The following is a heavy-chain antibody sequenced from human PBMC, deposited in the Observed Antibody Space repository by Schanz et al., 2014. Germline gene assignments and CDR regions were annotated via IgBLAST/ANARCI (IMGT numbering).Heavy chain of an antibody. V-gene: IGHV3-20*01. CDR3: ARGSSASLSRVWFDL. CDR1: GFRFDDYA. Sequence: VQLVESGGGVVQPGRSLRLSCVASGFRFDDYAMHWVRQAPGKGLEWVSGINWNGGDTSYADSVKGRFIISRDNAKNSLYLEMNSLRAGDTAFYHCARGSSASLSRVWFDLWGQGTLVTVSS. J-gene: IGHJ5*02. CDR2: INWNGGDT. D-gene: IGHD6-6*01.